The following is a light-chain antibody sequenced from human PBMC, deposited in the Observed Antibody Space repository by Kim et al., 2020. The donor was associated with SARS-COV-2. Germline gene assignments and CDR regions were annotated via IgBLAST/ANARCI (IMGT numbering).Light chain of an antibody. CDR2: QDS. J-gene: IGLJ2*01. CDR1: KLGDKY. Sequence: SYELTQPPSVSVSPGQTASITCSGDKLGDKYACWYQQKPGQSPVLVIYQDSKRPSGIPARFSGSNSGNTATLTISGTQALDDADYYCPAWDSSVVFGGG. CDR3: PAWDSSVV. V-gene: IGLV3-1*01.